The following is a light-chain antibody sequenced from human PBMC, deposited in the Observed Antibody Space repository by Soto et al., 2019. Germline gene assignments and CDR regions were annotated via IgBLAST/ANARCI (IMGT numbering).Light chain of an antibody. J-gene: IGKJ1*01. Sequence: EIVLAQSPGTLSLSPGERATLSCRASQSVTNSFLAWYQQKPGQAPRLLIYGPSRRATGIPDRFTGSGSGKDFTLTISRLEPEDFAVYYCQQYVSSPWAFGQGTKVEI. CDR3: QQYVSSPWA. CDR1: QSVTNSF. CDR2: GPS. V-gene: IGKV3-20*01.